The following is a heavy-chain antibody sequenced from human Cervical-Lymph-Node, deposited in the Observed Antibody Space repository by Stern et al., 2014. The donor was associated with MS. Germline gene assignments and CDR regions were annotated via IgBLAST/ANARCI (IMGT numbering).Heavy chain of an antibody. V-gene: IGHV3-48*02. CDR1: GFTFSAFS. CDR2: IDFSSSII. CDR3: ARKRFDEYFFDD. D-gene: IGHD2/OR15-2a*01. J-gene: IGHJ4*02. Sequence: EVQLLESGGGLVKPGGSLRLSCAASGFTFSAFSMNWVRLPPGKGLEWVSYIDFSSSIIYYADSMKGRFTISRDNVKNSLYLQMNSLRDEDTAVYYCARKRFDEYFFDDWGQGTPVTVSS.